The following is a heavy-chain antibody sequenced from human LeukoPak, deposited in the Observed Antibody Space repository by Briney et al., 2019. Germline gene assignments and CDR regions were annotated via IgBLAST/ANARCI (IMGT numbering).Heavy chain of an antibody. V-gene: IGHV4-34*01. J-gene: IGHJ5*02. CDR3: AKSLYGSGSYYNWFDP. D-gene: IGHD3-10*01. Sequence: SETLSLTCAVYGGSFSGYYWSWIRQSPGKGLEWIGEINHRGSTNYNPSLKRRVTISVDTSKNQFSLKLSSVTATDTAVYYCAKSLYGSGSYYNWFDPWGQGTLVTVSS. CDR1: GGSFSGYY. CDR2: INHRGST.